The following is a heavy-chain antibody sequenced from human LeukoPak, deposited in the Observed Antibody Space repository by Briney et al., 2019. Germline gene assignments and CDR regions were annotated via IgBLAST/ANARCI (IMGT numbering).Heavy chain of an antibody. Sequence: GASVKVSCKASGYTFTGYYIHWVRQAPGQGLEWMGWINPNSGGTNYAQKFQGRVTMTRDTSISTAYMDLSRLRSDDTAVYYCARETCSSTSCPNDYWGQGTLVTVSS. CDR2: INPNSGGT. CDR3: ARETCSSTSCPNDY. D-gene: IGHD2-2*01. V-gene: IGHV1-2*02. CDR1: GYTFTGYY. J-gene: IGHJ4*02.